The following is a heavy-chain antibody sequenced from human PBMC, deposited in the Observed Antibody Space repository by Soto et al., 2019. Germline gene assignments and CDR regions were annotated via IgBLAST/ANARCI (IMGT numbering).Heavy chain of an antibody. J-gene: IGHJ4*02. CDR3: AKGGDFWSGNYYFDY. Sequence: GGSLRLSCAASGFTFSSYAMSWVRQAPGKGLEWVSAISGSGGSTYYADSVKGRFTISRDNSKNTLYLQMNSLRAEDTAVYYCAKGGDFWSGNYYFDYWGQGTLVTVSS. V-gene: IGHV3-23*01. CDR2: ISGSGGST. D-gene: IGHD3-3*01. CDR1: GFTFSSYA.